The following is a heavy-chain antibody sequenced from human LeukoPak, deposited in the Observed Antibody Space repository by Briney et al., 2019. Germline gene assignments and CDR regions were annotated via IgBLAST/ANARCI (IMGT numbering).Heavy chain of an antibody. CDR3: ARRTYYYDSSGYYRAYYFDY. CDR1: GGSISSSSSY. CDR2: IYYSGST. V-gene: IGHV4-39*01. J-gene: IGHJ4*02. Sequence: PSETLSLTCTVSGGSISSSSSYWGWIRQPPGKGLEWIGSIYYSGSTYYNPSLKSRVTISVDTSKNQFSLKLSSVTAADTAVYYCARRTYYYDSSGYYRAYYFDYWGQGTLVTVSS. D-gene: IGHD3-22*01.